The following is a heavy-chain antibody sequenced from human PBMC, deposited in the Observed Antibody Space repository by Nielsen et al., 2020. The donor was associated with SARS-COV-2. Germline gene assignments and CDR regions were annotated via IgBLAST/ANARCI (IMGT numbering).Heavy chain of an antibody. V-gene: IGHV3-13*01. J-gene: IGHJ6*02. CDR1: GFTFSSYW. CDR2: IGTAGDT. D-gene: IGHD4-11*01. Sequence: GESLKISCAASGFTFSSYWMHWVRQAPGKGLEWVAAIGTAGDTYYPGSVKSRFTISRENAKNYLYLQMNSLRDGDTAVSYCARADYSNPPGHTYYDYGMDVWGQGTTVTVSS. CDR3: ARADYSNPPGHTYYDYGMDV.